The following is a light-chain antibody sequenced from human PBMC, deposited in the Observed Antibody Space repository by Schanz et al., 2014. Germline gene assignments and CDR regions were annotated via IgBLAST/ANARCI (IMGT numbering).Light chain of an antibody. V-gene: IGLV2-14*03. CDR1: RSDVGGYNY. CDR3: SSYAGSNRKV. CDR2: DVS. Sequence: QSALTQPASVSGSPGQSITISCTGTRSDVGGYNYVSWYQQHPGKAPRLMISDVSDRPSGVSNRFSGSKSGNTASLTVSGLQAEDEADYYCSSYAGSNRKVFGGGTKLTVL. J-gene: IGLJ2*01.